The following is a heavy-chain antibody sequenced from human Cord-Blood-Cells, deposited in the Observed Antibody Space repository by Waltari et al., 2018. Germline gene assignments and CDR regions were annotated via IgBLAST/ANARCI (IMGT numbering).Heavy chain of an antibody. D-gene: IGHD6-6*01. Sequence: QLQLQESGPGLVKPSETLSLTCTVSGGSISSSSYYWGWIRQPPGKGLEWIGSIYYSGSTYYNPSLKSRVTISVDTSKNQFSLKLSSVIAADTAVYYCAREVYKEYSSSSYAFDIWGQGTMVTVSS. CDR3: AREVYKEYSSSSYAFDI. J-gene: IGHJ3*02. CDR2: IYYSGST. CDR1: GGSISSSSYY. V-gene: IGHV4-39*01.